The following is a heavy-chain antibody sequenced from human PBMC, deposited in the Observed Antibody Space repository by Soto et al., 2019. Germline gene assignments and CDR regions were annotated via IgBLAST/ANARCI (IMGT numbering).Heavy chain of an antibody. V-gene: IGHV4-39*01. CDR2: IYYSGST. D-gene: IGHD6-19*01. Sequence: PSETLSLTCTVSGGSISSSSYYWGWIRQPPGKGLEWIGSIYYSGSTYYNPSLKSRVTISVDTSKNQFSLKLSSVTAADTAVYYCARHQYSSGWYVYYFDYWGQGTLVTVSS. CDR3: ARHQYSSGWYVYYFDY. J-gene: IGHJ4*02. CDR1: GGSISSSSYY.